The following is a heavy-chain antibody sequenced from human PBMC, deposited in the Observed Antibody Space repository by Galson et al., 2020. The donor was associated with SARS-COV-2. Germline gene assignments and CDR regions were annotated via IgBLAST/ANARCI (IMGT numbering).Heavy chain of an antibody. V-gene: IGHV5-10-1*01. CDR2: IDPSDSYT. CDR3: ARVGYYDSSGYYLYDAFDI. CDR1: GYSFTSYW. Sequence: KVSCKGSGYSFTSYWISWVRQMPGKGLEWMGRIDPSDSYTNYSPSFQGHVTISADKSISTAYLQWSSLKASDTAMYYCARVGYYDSSGYYLYDAFDIWGQGTMVTVSS. D-gene: IGHD3-22*01. J-gene: IGHJ3*02.